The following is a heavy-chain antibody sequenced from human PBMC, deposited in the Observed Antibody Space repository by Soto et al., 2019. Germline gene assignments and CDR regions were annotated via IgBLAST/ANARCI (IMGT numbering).Heavy chain of an antibody. D-gene: IGHD3-10*01. CDR3: AKGGGEMVFDL. Sequence: QVQLVESGGGVVQPGRSLRLSCAASGFTFSNYAMHWVRQAPGKGLEWVALISYDGSNKYYADSVKGRFTISRDNSKKTLYLQMNSLRAEDTAVYYCAKGGGEMVFDLWGRGTLVTVSS. J-gene: IGHJ2*01. CDR2: ISYDGSNK. V-gene: IGHV3-30-3*01. CDR1: GFTFSNYA.